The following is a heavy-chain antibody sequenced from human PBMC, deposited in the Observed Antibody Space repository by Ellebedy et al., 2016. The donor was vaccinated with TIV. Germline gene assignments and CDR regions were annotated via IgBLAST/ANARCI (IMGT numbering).Heavy chain of an antibody. Sequence: PGGSLRLSCAASGFTFSSYAMHWVRQAPGKGLEWVAVISYDGSNKYYADSVKGRFTISRDNSNNTLYLQMNSLRAEDTAVYYCRNRGVISDAFDIWGQGTMVTVSS. J-gene: IGHJ3*02. CDR2: ISYDGSNK. CDR3: RNRGVISDAFDI. D-gene: IGHD3-10*01. CDR1: GFTFSSYA. V-gene: IGHV3-30*01.